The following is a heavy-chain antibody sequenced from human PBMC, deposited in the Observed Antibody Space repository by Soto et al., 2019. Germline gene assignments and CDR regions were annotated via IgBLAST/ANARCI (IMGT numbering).Heavy chain of an antibody. CDR1: RDTFTSYY. J-gene: IGHJ5*02. V-gene: IGHV1-46*01. D-gene: IGHD1-26*01. CDR2: INPHGGST. CDR3: ARSSGGNFGIIIEGTNCFAP. Sequence: ASVKVSCKAPRDTFTSYYINWVRQAPGQGLEWMGVINPHGGSTAYAQKFKSRVTLTRDTSASTVYMEVSSLTSEDTAMYYCARSSGGNFGIIIEGTNCFAPWGQGTLVTVSS.